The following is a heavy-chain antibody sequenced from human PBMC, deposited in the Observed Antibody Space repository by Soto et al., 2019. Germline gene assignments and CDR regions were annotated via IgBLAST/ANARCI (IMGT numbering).Heavy chain of an antibody. CDR2: ISSSAVYI. V-gene: IGHV3-21*01. CDR1: GFNFITYS. CDR3: ARSGDCTGTGCHLRGPFDS. D-gene: IGHD2-8*02. Sequence: GGSLRLSCAASGFNFITYSLSWVRQAPGKGLEWVASISSSAVYIDYADSVKGRFTISRDNANNSLYLQMNSLRDEDTAVYFCARSGDCTGTGCHLRGPFDSWGPGTLVTVSS. J-gene: IGHJ4*02.